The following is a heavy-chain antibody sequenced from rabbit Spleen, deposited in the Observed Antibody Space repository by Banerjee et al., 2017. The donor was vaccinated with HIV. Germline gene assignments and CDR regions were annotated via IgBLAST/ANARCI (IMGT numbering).Heavy chain of an antibody. Sequence: LEESGGGLVKPGGTLTLTCTVSGFSFSSNWICWVRQAPGKGLEWIACINIVTGKSVYASWVSGRFIMSRTSSTTVTLQMTSLTAADTATYFCARDLVTAIGWNFVLWCPGTLV. CDR1: GFSFSSNW. D-gene: IGHD2-1*01. CDR3: ARDLVTAIGWNFVL. V-gene: IGHV1S45*01. CDR2: INIVTGKS. J-gene: IGHJ4*01.